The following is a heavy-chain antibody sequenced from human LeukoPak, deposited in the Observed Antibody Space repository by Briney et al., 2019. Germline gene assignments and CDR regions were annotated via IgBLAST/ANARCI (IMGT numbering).Heavy chain of an antibody. CDR1: GGTFSSYA. D-gene: IGHD2-8*01. Sequence: SVKVSCKASGGTFSSYAISWVRQAPGQGLEWMGGIIPIFGTANYAQKFQGRVTITADESTSTAYMELSSLRSEDTAVYYCAIDIVLMVYAPYYYGMDVWGQGTTVTVSS. V-gene: IGHV1-69*01. J-gene: IGHJ6*02. CDR3: AIDIVLMVYAPYYYGMDV. CDR2: IIPIFGTA.